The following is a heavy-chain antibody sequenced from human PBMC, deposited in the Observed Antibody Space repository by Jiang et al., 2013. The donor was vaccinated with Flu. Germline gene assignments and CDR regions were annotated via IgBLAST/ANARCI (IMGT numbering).Heavy chain of an antibody. CDR1: GFTFSSYE. J-gene: IGHJ6*02. CDR2: ISSSGSTI. V-gene: IGHV3-48*03. CDR3: ARRGYCSGGSCLYYYYYYGMDV. Sequence: SCAASGFTFSSYEMNWVRQAPGKGLEWVSYISSSGSTIYYADSVKGRFTISRDNAKNSLYLQMNSLRAEDTAVYYCARRGYCSGGSCLYYYYYYGMDVWGQGTTVTVSS. D-gene: IGHD2-15*01.